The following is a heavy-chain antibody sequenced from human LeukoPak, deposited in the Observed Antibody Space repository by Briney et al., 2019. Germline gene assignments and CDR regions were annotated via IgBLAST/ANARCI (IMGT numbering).Heavy chain of an antibody. CDR2: IIPIFGTA. Sequence: SVKVSCKASGYTFTSYDINWVRQATGQGLEWMGGIIPIFGTANYAQKFQGRVTITTDESTSTAYMELSSLRSEDTAVYYCASSSNWNYIMAYWGQGTLVTVSS. CDR3: ASSSNWNYIMAY. V-gene: IGHV1-69*05. D-gene: IGHD1-7*01. J-gene: IGHJ4*02. CDR1: GYTFTSYD.